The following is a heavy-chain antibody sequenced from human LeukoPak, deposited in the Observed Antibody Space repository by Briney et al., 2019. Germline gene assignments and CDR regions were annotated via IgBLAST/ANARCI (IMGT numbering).Heavy chain of an antibody. V-gene: IGHV3-21*01. CDR3: ARVAEFFLFDY. Sequence: GGSLRLSCAASGFTFSSYSMNWVRQAPGKGLEWVSSISSSSSYIYYADSVKGRFTISRDNAKNSLYLQMNSLRAEDTAAYYCARVAEFFLFDYWGQGTLVTVSS. J-gene: IGHJ4*02. D-gene: IGHD3-16*01. CDR2: ISSSSSYI. CDR1: GFTFSSYS.